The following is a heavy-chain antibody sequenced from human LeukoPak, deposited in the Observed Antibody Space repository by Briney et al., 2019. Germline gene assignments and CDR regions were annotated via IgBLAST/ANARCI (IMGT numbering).Heavy chain of an antibody. CDR2: IKQDGSEK. CDR3: WRDHSSSSFDY. V-gene: IGHV3-7*01. CDR1: GFTFTSYW. J-gene: IGHJ4*02. Sequence: GGSLRLSCAASGFTFTSYWMSWVRQESGKGLEGVANIKQDGSEKYYVDSVKGRFTISRDSAKNSLYLQMNSLRAEDTAVYYCWRDHSSSSFDYWGQGTLVNVSS. D-gene: IGHD6-6*01.